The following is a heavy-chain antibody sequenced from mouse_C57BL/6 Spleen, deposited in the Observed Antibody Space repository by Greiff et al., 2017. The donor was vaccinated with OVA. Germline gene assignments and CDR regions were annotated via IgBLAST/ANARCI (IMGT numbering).Heavy chain of an antibody. D-gene: IGHD2-4*01. Sequence: QVQLKQPGAELVKPGASVKLSCKASGYTFTSYWMQWVKQRPGQGLEWIGEIDPSDSYTNYNQKFKGKATLTVDTSSSTAYMQLSSLTSEDSAVYYCAGGNDYGFDYWGQGTTLTVSS. CDR3: AGGNDYGFDY. CDR1: GYTFTSYW. CDR2: IDPSDSYT. V-gene: IGHV1-50*01. J-gene: IGHJ2*01.